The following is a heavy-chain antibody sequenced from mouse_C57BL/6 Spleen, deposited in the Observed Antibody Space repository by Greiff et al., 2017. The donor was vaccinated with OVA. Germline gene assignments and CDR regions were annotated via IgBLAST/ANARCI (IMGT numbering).Heavy chain of an antibody. Sequence: EVQLVESGGGLVKPGGSLKLSCAASGFTFSSYAMSWVRQTPEKRLEWVATISDGGSYTYYPDNVKGRFTISRDNAKNNLYLQMSHLKSEDTAMYYCARLTGYYFDYWGQGTTLTVSS. V-gene: IGHV5-4*01. CDR2: ISDGGSYT. CDR3: ARLTGYYFDY. J-gene: IGHJ2*01. CDR1: GFTFSSYA. D-gene: IGHD4-1*01.